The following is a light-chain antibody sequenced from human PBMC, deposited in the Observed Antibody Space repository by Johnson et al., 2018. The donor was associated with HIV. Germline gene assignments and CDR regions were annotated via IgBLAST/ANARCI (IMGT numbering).Light chain of an antibody. Sequence: QSVLTQPPSVSAAPGQKVTISCSGSSSNIGNNYVSWYQHLPGKAPKLLIYDNNKRPSGIPDRFSGSKSGTSATLGITGLQTGDEADYYCGTWDTSLSAVYVSG. CDR1: SSNIGNNY. CDR3: GTWDTSLSAVYV. J-gene: IGLJ1*01. V-gene: IGLV1-51*01. CDR2: DNN.